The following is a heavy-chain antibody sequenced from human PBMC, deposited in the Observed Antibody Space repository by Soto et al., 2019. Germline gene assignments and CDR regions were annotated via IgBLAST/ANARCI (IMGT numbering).Heavy chain of an antibody. D-gene: IGHD5-18*01. CDR2: ISYTVDA. CDR1: AGSISRYY. CDR3: VGSLMSRAMESFDY. Sequence: SETLSLTCSVSAGSISRYYWGWVRQSPREGLEWIAHISYTVDASYNPSLKSRVTISLDTSKNQIALRLMSVTAADTAVYYCVGSLMSRAMESFDYWGQGTLVTVSP. V-gene: IGHV4-59*01. J-gene: IGHJ4*02.